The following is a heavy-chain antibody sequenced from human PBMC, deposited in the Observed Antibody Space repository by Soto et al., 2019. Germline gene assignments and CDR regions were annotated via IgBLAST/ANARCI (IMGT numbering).Heavy chain of an antibody. Sequence: SVKVSYEASGDTFTSYSITWVRQAPGQGLEWVGRITVYNGNTDNAQKFQGRVSMTTDASTSTAFMELRSLRSDDTAVYYCARGYYDSSGYYYGYWGQGTLVTVSS. J-gene: IGHJ1*01. V-gene: IGHV1-18*01. CDR2: ITVYNGNT. CDR1: GDTFTSYS. CDR3: ARGYYDSSGYYYGY. D-gene: IGHD3-22*01.